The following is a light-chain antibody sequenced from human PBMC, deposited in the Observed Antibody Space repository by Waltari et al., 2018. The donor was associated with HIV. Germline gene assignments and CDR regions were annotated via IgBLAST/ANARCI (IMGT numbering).Light chain of an antibody. Sequence: QMTQSPSSLSASVGDSVPISCRASQLIGSYLAWYQQKPGKIPKLLIHVTSTLHSGVPSRFRGSRSGTESTLTISGLQPEDVATYFCQDYNSAPLTFGGGTKVEIK. J-gene: IGKJ4*01. CDR2: VTS. CDR3: QDYNSAPLT. V-gene: IGKV1-27*01. CDR1: QLIGSY.